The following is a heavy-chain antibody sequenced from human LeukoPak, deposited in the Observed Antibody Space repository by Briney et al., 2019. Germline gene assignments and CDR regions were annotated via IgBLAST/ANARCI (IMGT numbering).Heavy chain of an antibody. V-gene: IGHV1-18*01. Sequence: AASVKVSCKASGYTFTSYDINWVRQATGQGLEWMGWISAYNGNTNYAQKLQGRVTMTTDTSTSTAYMELRSLRSDDTAVYYCARDRGRTYYYDSSGYYAVFDYWGQGTLVTVSS. CDR2: ISAYNGNT. CDR3: ARDRGRTYYYDSSGYYAVFDY. J-gene: IGHJ4*02. CDR1: GYTFTSYD. D-gene: IGHD3-22*01.